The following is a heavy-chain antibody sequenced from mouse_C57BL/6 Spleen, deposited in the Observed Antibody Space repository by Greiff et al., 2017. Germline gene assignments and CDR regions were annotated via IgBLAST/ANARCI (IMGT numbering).Heavy chain of an antibody. V-gene: IGHV1-55*01. D-gene: IGHD2-5*01. Sequence: VQLQQPGAELVKPGASVKMSCKASGYTFTSYWITWVQQTPGQGLEWIGDIYPGSGSTNYNEKFKSKATLTVDTSTSTAYMQLSSLTSEDSAVYYCARGDYSNPHWYFDVWGTGTTVTVSS. J-gene: IGHJ1*03. CDR3: ARGDYSNPHWYFDV. CDR1: GYTFTSYW. CDR2: IYPGSGST.